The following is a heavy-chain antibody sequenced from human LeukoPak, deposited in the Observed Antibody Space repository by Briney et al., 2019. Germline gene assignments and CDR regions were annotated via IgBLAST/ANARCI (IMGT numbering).Heavy chain of an antibody. J-gene: IGHJ3*01. CDR3: ARPNITSYYDSRGYDAFDV. CDR1: GYSFASYW. CDR2: IYPDDSDT. D-gene: IGHD3-22*01. Sequence: PGESLKISCKASGYSFASYWIAWVRQMPGKGLEWMGIIYPDDSDTRYSPSFQGQVTISADKSVRTAYLQWSSLKASDTAMYYCARPNITSYYDSRGYDAFDVWGQGTMVTVSS. V-gene: IGHV5-51*01.